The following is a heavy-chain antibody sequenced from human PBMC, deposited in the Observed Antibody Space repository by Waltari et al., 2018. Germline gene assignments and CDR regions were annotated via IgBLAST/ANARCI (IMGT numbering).Heavy chain of an antibody. CDR2: IYYSGST. J-gene: IGHJ4*02. V-gene: IGHV4-39*02. D-gene: IGHD3-16*01. Sequence: VQLVESGGGLVQPGGSLRLSCATSGFTFNHFWMCWVRQAPGKGLEGIGSIYYSGSTYYNPSLKSRVTISVDTSKNQFSLKLSSVTAADTAVYYCARDPIYNGGFIWGQGTLVTVSS. CDR3: ARDPIYNGGFI. CDR1: GFTFNHFW.